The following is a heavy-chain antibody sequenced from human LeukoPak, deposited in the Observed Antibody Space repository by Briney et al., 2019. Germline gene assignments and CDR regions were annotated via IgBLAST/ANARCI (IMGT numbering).Heavy chain of an antibody. V-gene: IGHV3-30-3*01. CDR2: ISYDGSNK. CDR1: GFTFSSYA. Sequence: GGSLRLSSAASGFTFSSYAMHWVRQAPGKGLEWVAVISYDGSNKYYADSVKGRFTISRDNSKNTLYLQMNSLRAEDTAVYYCARDGLPNGRYYYYYGMDVWGQGTTVTVSS. D-gene: IGHD2-8*01. CDR3: ARDGLPNGRYYYYYGMDV. J-gene: IGHJ6*02.